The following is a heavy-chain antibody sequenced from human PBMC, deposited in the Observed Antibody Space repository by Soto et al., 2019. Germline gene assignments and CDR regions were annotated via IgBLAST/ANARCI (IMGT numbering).Heavy chain of an antibody. V-gene: IGHV1-18*04. CDR2: ISAYNGNT. CDR1: GYTFTSYG. D-gene: IGHD1-20*01. CDR3: ARAIHGITGGNWFDP. Sequence: ASVKFSCKASGYTFTSYGISWVRQAPGQGLEWMGWISAYNGNTNYAQKLQGRVTMTTDTSTSTAYMELRSLRSDDTAVYYCARAIHGITGGNWFDPWGQGTLVTVSS. J-gene: IGHJ5*02.